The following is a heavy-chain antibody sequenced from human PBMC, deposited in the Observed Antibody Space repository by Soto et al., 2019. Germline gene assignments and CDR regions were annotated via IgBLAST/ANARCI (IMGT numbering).Heavy chain of an antibody. CDR1: GFTFSSYA. Sequence: EVQLLESGGGLVQPGGSLRLSCAASGFTFSSYAMSWVRQAPGKGLEWVSAISGSGGSTYYADSVKGRLTISRDNSKNTLYLQMNGLRAEDTAVYDCAKDGNIGYCSGVSCYESPMTLPDFDYWGQGTLVTVSS. V-gene: IGHV3-23*01. D-gene: IGHD2-15*01. CDR3: AKDGNIGYCSGVSCYESPMTLPDFDY. CDR2: ISGSGGST. J-gene: IGHJ4*02.